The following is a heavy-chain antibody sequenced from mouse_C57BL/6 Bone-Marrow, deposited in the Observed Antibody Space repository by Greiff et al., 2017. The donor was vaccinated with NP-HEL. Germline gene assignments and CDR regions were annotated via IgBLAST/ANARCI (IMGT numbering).Heavy chain of an antibody. D-gene: IGHD1-1*01. J-gene: IGHJ3*01. V-gene: IGHV1-50*01. CDR3: ARDGLLRPFAY. CDR2: IDPSDSYT. Sequence: QVQLKHPGAELVKPGASVKLSCKASGYTFTSYWMQWVKQRPGQGLEWIGEIDPSDSYTNYNQKFKGKATLTVDTSSSTAYMQLSSLTSEDSAVYYCARDGLLRPFAYWGQGTLVTVSA. CDR1: GYTFTSYW.